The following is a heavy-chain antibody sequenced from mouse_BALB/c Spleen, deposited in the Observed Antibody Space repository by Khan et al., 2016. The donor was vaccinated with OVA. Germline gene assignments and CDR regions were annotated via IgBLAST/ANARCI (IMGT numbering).Heavy chain of an antibody. CDR3: ARGGYSSFAY. Sequence: VQLKQSGTVLARPGASVKMSCKASGYSFTSYLIHWVKQRPGQGLDWIGDIYPGDGNTNYNQKFKDKAKLTAVTSASTAYMELSSLTNEDSAVYYCARGGYSSFAYWGQGTLVTVSA. CDR2: IYPGDGNT. D-gene: IGHD1-3*01. V-gene: IGHV1-5*01. J-gene: IGHJ3*01. CDR1: GYSFTSYL.